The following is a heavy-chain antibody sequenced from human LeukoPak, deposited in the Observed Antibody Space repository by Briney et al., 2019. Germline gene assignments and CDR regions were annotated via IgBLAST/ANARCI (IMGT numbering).Heavy chain of an antibody. Sequence: GGSLRLSCAASGFTFSSYAMHWVRQAPGKGLEWVAVISYDGSNKYYADSVKGRFTISRDNSKNTLYLQMNSLRAEDTAVYYCARDRATDYYGMDVWGQGTTVTVSS. J-gene: IGHJ6*02. CDR1: GFTFSSYA. CDR3: ARDRATDYYGMDV. V-gene: IGHV3-30*04. D-gene: IGHD3-10*01. CDR2: ISYDGSNK.